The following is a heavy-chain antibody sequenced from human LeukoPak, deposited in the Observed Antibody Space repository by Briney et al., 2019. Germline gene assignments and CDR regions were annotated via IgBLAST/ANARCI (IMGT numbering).Heavy chain of an antibody. V-gene: IGHV1-18*01. CDR3: ARDYYGDYGPHTLSFDY. D-gene: IGHD4-17*01. CDR2: ISAYNGNT. Sequence: ASVKVSCKASGYTFTSYGISWVRQAPGQGLEWMGWISAYNGNTNYAQKLQGRVTMTTDTSTSTAYMELRSLRSDDTAVYYCARDYYGDYGPHTLSFDYWGQGTLVTVSS. CDR1: GYTFTSYG. J-gene: IGHJ4*02.